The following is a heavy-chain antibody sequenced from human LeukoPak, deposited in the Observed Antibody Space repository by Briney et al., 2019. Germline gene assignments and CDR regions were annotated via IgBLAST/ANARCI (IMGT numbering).Heavy chain of an antibody. V-gene: IGHV3-11*01. CDR2: ISNSGSTI. J-gene: IGHJ4*02. CDR1: GFTFSDYY. Sequence: GGSLRLSCAASGFTFSDYYMTWIRQAPGKGLEWVSYISNSGSTIYYADSVKGRFTISRDNGKNSLYLQMNSLRAEDTAVYYCAREHASGTYYIDYWGQGTLVTVSS. CDR3: AREHASGTYYIDY. D-gene: IGHD1-26*01.